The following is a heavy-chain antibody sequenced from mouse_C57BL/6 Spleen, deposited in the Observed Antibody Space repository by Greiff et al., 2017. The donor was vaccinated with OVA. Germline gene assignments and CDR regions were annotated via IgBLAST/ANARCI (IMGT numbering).Heavy chain of an antibody. CDR3: ARGPFITTAYYFDY. D-gene: IGHD1-1*01. V-gene: IGHV1-63*01. Sequence: VQLQQSGAELVRPGTSVKMSCKASGYTFTNYCIGWAKQRPGHGLEWIGDIYPGGGYTNYNEKFKGKATLTADKSSSTAYMQFSSLTSEDSAIYYCARGPFITTAYYFDYWAKAPLSQSPQ. J-gene: IGHJ2*01. CDR1: GYTFTNYC. CDR2: IYPGGGYT.